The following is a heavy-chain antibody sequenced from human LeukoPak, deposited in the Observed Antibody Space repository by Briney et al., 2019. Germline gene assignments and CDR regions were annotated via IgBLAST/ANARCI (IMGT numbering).Heavy chain of an antibody. J-gene: IGHJ3*02. V-gene: IGHV4-4*07. CDR1: GGSISSYY. Sequence: SETLSLTCTVSGGSISSYYWSWIRQPAGKGLEWIGRIYTSGSTNYNPSLKSRVTISVDTSKNQFSLKLSSVTAADTAVYYCARDRIGQDYVWGSYRWFAFDIWGQGKWSPSLQ. D-gene: IGHD3-16*02. CDR2: IYTSGST. CDR3: ARDRIGQDYVWGSYRWFAFDI.